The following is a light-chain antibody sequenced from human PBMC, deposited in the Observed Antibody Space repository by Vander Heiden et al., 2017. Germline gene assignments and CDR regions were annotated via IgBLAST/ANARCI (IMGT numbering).Light chain of an antibody. CDR1: QSVLYSSNNKNY. CDR2: WAS. CDR3: QQYYTNTIT. V-gene: IGKV4-1*01. J-gene: IGKJ5*01. Sequence: DIVMTQSPDSLAVSLGERATINCKSSQSVLYSSNNKNYLAWYQQKPGQPPKLLIYWASTREYGVPDRFSGSGSETDFTLTISSLQAEDVAVYYCQQYYTNTITFGQGTRLEIK.